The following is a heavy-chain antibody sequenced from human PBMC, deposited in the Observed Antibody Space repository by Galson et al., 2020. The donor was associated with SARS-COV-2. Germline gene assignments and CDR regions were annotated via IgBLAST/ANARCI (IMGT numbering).Heavy chain of an antibody. CDR1: GFTFSSYG. J-gene: IGHJ4*02. CDR2: ISYDGSNK. Sequence: GESLKISCAASGFTFSSYGMHWVRQAPGKALEWVAVISYDGSNKYYADSVKGRFTISRDNSKNTLYLQMNSLRAEDTAVYYCAKERELLYFFDYWGQGALVTVSS. D-gene: IGHD1-26*01. V-gene: IGHV3-30*18. CDR3: AKERELLYFFDY.